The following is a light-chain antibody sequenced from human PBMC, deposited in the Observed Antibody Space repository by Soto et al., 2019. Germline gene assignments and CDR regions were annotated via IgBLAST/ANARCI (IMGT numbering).Light chain of an antibody. CDR3: KQSSAFPLT. V-gene: IGKV1-12*01. CDR1: QGINNW. CDR2: AVS. Sequence: DIQMTQSQSSVSASVGDRVTITCRASQGINNWLAWYQQKPGKAPELLIYAVSYLQSGVPSRFSGSGSGTDFTLTISSLQPEDFATYFCKQSSAFPLTFGGGSMVDI. J-gene: IGKJ4*01.